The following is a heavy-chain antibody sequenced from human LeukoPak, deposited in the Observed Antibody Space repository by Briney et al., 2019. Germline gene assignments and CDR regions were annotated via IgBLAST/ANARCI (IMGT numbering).Heavy chain of an antibody. D-gene: IGHD3-10*01. CDR3: AKDTPMVRGGMDV. CDR2: ISSSSSTI. J-gene: IGHJ6*02. CDR1: GFTFSSYS. V-gene: IGHV3-48*01. Sequence: PGGSLRLSCAASGFTFSSYSMNWVRQAPGKGLEWVSYISSSSSTIYYADSVKGRFTISRDNAKNSLYLQMNSLRAEDTALYYCAKDTPMVRGGMDVWGQGTTVTVSS.